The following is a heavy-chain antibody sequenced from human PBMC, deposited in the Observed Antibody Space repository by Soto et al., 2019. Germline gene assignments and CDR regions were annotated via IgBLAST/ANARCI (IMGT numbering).Heavy chain of an antibody. D-gene: IGHD2-15*01. J-gene: IGHJ1*01. CDR2: VNPSGGCA. CDR1: GYIFTAYS. V-gene: IGHV1-46*01. Sequence: QVQLVQSGAEVKKPGASVKVSCKTSGYIFTAYSMHWVRQAPGQGLEWMGVVNPSGGCAHYAQSFEGRVTLTRDTSTSTFYMELSSLRSEDTAVYYCAREENCRGGTCYSEYFHHWGQGTLVTDSS. CDR3: AREENCRGGTCYSEYFHH.